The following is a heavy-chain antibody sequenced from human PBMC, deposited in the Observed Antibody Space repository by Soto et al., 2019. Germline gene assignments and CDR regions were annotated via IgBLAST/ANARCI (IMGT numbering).Heavy chain of an antibody. D-gene: IGHD3-22*01. Sequence: QVQLVQSGAEVQKPGSSVKVSCKASGGTFSSYAISWVRQAPGQGLEWMGGIIPIFGTANYAQKFQGRVTITADESTSTAYMELSSLRSEDTAVYYCARDLAGNYYDSSGYYPPAFDYWGQGTLVTVSS. J-gene: IGHJ4*02. V-gene: IGHV1-69*01. CDR1: GGTFSSYA. CDR2: IIPIFGTA. CDR3: ARDLAGNYYDSSGYYPPAFDY.